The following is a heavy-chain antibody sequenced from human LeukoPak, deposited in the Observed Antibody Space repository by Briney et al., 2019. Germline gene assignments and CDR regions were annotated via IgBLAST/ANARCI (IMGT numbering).Heavy chain of an antibody. CDR3: ATVRAGTLFFDY. CDR1: GYTLTELS. J-gene: IGHJ4*02. V-gene: IGHV1-24*01. CDR2: FEPEDGET. Sequence: ASVKVSCKVSGYTLTELSMHWVRQAPGQGLEWMGGFEPEDGETIYAQKFQGRVTMTEDTSTDTAYMELSSLRSEDTAVYYCATVRAGTLFFDYWGQGTLVTVSS. D-gene: IGHD6-13*01.